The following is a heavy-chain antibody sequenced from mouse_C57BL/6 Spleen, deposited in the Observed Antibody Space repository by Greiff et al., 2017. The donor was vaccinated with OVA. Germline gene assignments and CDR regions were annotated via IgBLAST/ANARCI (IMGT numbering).Heavy chain of an antibody. V-gene: IGHV1-82*01. Sequence: VKLMESGPELVKPGASVKISCKASGYAFSSSWMNWVKQRPGKGLEWIGRIYPGDGDTNYNGKFKGKATLTADKSSSTAYMQLSSLTSEDSAVYFCARHSSGNGYWGQGTTRTVSS. D-gene: IGHD3-2*02. J-gene: IGHJ2*01. CDR2: IYPGDGDT. CDR3: ARHSSGNGY. CDR1: GYAFSSSW.